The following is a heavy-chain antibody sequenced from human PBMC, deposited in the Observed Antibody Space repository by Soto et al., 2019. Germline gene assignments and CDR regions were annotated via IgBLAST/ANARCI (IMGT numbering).Heavy chain of an antibody. D-gene: IGHD3-3*02. V-gene: IGHV1-3*01. CDR3: GREGAFPGPHDVLDI. CDR2: INAGNGNT. Sequence: GASVKVSCKAAGYTFTTYVMNWLRQAPGQRLEWMGWINAGNGNTKYSQKFQGRVTITRDTSASTAYMELSSLRSEDTAVYYCGREGAFPGPHDVLDIWGKGTLVPVS. J-gene: IGHJ3*02. CDR1: GYTFTTYV.